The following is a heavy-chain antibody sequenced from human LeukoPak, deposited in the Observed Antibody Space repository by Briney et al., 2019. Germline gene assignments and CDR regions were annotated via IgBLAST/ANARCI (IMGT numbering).Heavy chain of an antibody. CDR1: GFTFSSYA. CDR3: AKNGDYDSSGYYYEKYYFDY. V-gene: IGHV3-30*18. Sequence: GGSLRLSCAASGFTFSSYAMHWVRQAPGKGLEWVAVISYDGSNKYYADSVKGRFTISRDNSKNTLYLQMNSLRAEDTAVYYCAKNGDYDSSGYYYEKYYFDYWGQGTLVTVSS. CDR2: ISYDGSNK. J-gene: IGHJ4*02. D-gene: IGHD3-22*01.